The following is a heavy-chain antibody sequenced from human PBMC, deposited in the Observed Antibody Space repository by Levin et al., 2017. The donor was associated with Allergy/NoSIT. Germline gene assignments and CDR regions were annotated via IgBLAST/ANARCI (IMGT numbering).Heavy chain of an antibody. CDR1: GFTFSSFD. CDR3: AITPPTTNFDY. CDR2: ISGSGGTA. D-gene: IGHD1-14*01. V-gene: IGHV3-23*01. J-gene: IGHJ4*02. Sequence: QAGGSLRLSCAASGFTFSSFDMSWVRQAPGKGLEWVSGISGSGGTAQYADSVKGRFTMSRDNSKNTLYLQMNSLRPEDTAVYYCAITPPTTNFDYWGQGTLVTVSS.